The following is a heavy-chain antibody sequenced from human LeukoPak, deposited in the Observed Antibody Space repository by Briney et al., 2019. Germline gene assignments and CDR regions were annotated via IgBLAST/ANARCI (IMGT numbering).Heavy chain of an antibody. V-gene: IGHV3-30*18. CDR1: GFTFSSYG. Sequence: GGSLRLSCAASGFTFSSYGMHWVRQAPGKGLEWVAVISYDGSNKYYADPVKGRFTISRDNSKNTLYLQMNSLRAEDTAVYYCAKGQDIVVVPAAGIDYWGQGTLVTVSS. D-gene: IGHD2-2*01. CDR3: AKGQDIVVVPAAGIDY. J-gene: IGHJ4*02. CDR2: ISYDGSNK.